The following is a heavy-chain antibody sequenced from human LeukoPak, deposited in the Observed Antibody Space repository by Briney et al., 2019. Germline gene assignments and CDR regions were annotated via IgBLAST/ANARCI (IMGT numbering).Heavy chain of an antibody. D-gene: IGHD2-15*01. V-gene: IGHV5-51*01. J-gene: IGHJ4*02. CDR3: VRALGYCSSGSCYYYDY. CDR2: IYPGDSET. Sequence: GESLKISCKGSGYRFSSYWIGWVRKMPGKDLEWMGIIYPGDSETRYSPSFQGQVTISADKSISTAYLQLSSLKASDTAMYYCVRALGYCSSGSCYYYDYWGQGTLVTVSS. CDR1: GYRFSSYW.